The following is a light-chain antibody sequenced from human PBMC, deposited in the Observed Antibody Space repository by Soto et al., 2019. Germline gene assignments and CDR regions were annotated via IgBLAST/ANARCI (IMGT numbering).Light chain of an antibody. J-gene: IGLJ2*01. Sequence: QTVVTQEPSLAVSPGGTVTLTCASSAGAVTSSSYPGWFQQKPGQAPRPLIHSATDKHSWTPARFSGSLLGGKAALTLSGVQPEDEAEYYCLLYFSGGQGFFGGGTKLTVL. V-gene: IGLV7-43*01. CDR2: SAT. CDR3: LLYFSGGQGF. CDR1: AGAVTSSSY.